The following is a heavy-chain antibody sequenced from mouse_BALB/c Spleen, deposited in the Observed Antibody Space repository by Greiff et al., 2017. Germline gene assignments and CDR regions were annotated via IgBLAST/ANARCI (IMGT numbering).Heavy chain of an antibody. Sequence: EVQVVESGGGLVKPGGSLKLSCAASGFTFSSYAMSWVRQSPEKRLEWVAEISSGGSYTYYPDTVTGRFTISRDNAKNTLYLEMSSLRSEDTAMYYCARGDYGNYPFAYWGQGTLVTVSA. CDR1: GFTFSSYA. CDR3: ARGDYGNYPFAY. D-gene: IGHD2-1*01. V-gene: IGHV5-9-4*01. CDR2: ISSGGSYT. J-gene: IGHJ3*01.